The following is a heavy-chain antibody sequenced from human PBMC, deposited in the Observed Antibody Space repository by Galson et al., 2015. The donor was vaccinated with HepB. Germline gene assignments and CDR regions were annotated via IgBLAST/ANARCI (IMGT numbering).Heavy chain of an antibody. CDR1: GYTFTGYY. Sequence: SVKVSCKASGYTFTGYYMHWVRQAPGQGLEWMGWINPNSGGTNYAQKFQGRVTMTRDTSISTAYMELSRLRSDDTAVYYCARDAAYCSSTSCYTIGGYDPPDWYFDLWGRGTLVTVSS. CDR3: ARDAAYCSSTSCYTIGGYDPPDWYFDL. D-gene: IGHD2-2*02. CDR2: INPNSGGT. V-gene: IGHV1-2*02. J-gene: IGHJ2*01.